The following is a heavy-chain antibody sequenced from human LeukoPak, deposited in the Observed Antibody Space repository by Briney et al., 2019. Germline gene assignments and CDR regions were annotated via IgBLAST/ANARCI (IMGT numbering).Heavy chain of an antibody. V-gene: IGHV3-30-3*01. Sequence: GGSLRLSCAASGFTFSSYAIHWVRQAPGKRLEWVADISLDGSKTYYTDSVKGRFSITRDNSKNTLNLQMNSLRVEDTAVYYCARGVGPTIGAFDIWGQGTMVTVS. D-gene: IGHD1-26*01. CDR2: ISLDGSKT. J-gene: IGHJ3*02. CDR1: GFTFSSYA. CDR3: ARGVGPTIGAFDI.